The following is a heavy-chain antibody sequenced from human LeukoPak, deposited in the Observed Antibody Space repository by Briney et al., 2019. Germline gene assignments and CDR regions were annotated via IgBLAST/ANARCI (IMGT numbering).Heavy chain of an antibody. J-gene: IGHJ3*02. V-gene: IGHV4-34*01. D-gene: IGHD6-19*01. Sequence: SETLSLTYAVDGGSVSGYYCGWIRQPPGNWLGWLGEINHSGSTNYTPSLKSRVTISVATSKNQFSLQPSSVTAADTAVYYCARGTDSSGWYRWDRRAFDIWGQGTMVTVSS. CDR2: INHSGST. CDR1: GGSVSGYY. CDR3: ARGTDSSGWYRWDRRAFDI.